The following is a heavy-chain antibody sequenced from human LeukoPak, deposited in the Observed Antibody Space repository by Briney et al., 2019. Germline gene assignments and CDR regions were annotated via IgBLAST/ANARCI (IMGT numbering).Heavy chain of an antibody. D-gene: IGHD3-9*01. CDR3: AREKSPYYDILTGYYRGGNWFDP. Sequence: ASVTVSCTASGYTFNGYYMHWVRQAPGQGLEWMGWINPNSGGTNYAQKFQGRVTMTRDTSISTAYMELSRLRSDDTAVYYCAREKSPYYDILTGYYRGGNWFDPWGQGTLVTVSS. CDR1: GYTFNGYY. J-gene: IGHJ5*02. CDR2: INPNSGGT. V-gene: IGHV1-2*02.